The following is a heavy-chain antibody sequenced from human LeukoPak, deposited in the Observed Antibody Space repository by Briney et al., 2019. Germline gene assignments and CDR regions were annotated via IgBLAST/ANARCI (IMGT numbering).Heavy chain of an antibody. J-gene: IGHJ6*03. CDR1: GFAFSSYA. Sequence: GGSLRLSCAASGFAFSSYAMHWVRHAPGKGLEYVAGISSDGSYTYYVKSVKGRFVISRDNSNNMLYLQMGSLTAEDMAVYYCARTSGDNVDQSIYYYYYFYMDVWGKGTTVTVSS. D-gene: IGHD3-10*01. V-gene: IGHV3-64*01. CDR2: ISSDGSYT. CDR3: ARTSGDNVDQSIYYYYYFYMDV.